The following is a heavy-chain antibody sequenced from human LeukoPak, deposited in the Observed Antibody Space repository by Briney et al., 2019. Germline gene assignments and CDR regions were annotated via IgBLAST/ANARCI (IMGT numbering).Heavy chain of an antibody. CDR1: GGSISSSSYY. Sequence: SETLSLTCTVSGGSISSSSYYWSWIRQPPGKGLEWIGEINHSGSTNYNPSLKSRVTISVDTSKNQFSLKLSSVTAADTAVYYCARGDFWSGYSFDYWGQGTLVTVSS. J-gene: IGHJ4*02. V-gene: IGHV4-39*07. CDR2: INHSGST. D-gene: IGHD3-3*01. CDR3: ARGDFWSGYSFDY.